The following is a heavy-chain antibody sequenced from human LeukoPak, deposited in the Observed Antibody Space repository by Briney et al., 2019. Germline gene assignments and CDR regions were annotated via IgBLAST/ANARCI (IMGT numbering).Heavy chain of an antibody. D-gene: IGHD3-9*01. CDR2: IKQDGSEK. CDR1: GFTFSSYW. J-gene: IGHJ5*02. Sequence: GGSLRLSCAASGFTFSSYWMSWVRQAPGKGLEWVANIKQDGSEKYYVDSVKGRFTISRDNAKNSLYLQMNSLRAEDTAVYYCARGGGFDWLPPFDPWGQGTLVTVSS. CDR3: ARGGGFDWLPPFDP. V-gene: IGHV3-7*01.